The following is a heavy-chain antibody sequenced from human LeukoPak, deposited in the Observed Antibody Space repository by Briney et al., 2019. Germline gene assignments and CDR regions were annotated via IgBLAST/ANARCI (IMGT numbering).Heavy chain of an antibody. Sequence: SQTLSLTCTISGDSVSNNIAAWNWIGQSPSRGLEWLGRTYYRSKWYSDYAVSVKSRITINPDTSKNQLSLHLNSMTPEDSAVYFCVRDQSGFDVWGQGTTVTVSS. CDR2: TYYRSKWYS. V-gene: IGHV6-1*01. CDR3: VRDQSGFDV. J-gene: IGHJ6*02. CDR1: GDSVSNNIAA.